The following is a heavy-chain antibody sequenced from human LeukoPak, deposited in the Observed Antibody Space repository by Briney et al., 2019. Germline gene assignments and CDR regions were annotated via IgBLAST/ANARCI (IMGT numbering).Heavy chain of an antibody. CDR3: ARGSWRLVRGAASFGS. CDR1: GFTFSSYA. CDR2: VSYDGSNK. J-gene: IGHJ5*02. D-gene: IGHD3-10*01. Sequence: PGGSLRLSCAASGFTFSSYAMHWVRQAAGKGLEWVAVVSYDGSNKYYADSVKGRFTISRDNSKNTLYLQMNSLRAEDTAVYYCARGSWRLVRGAASFGSWGQGTLVTVSS. V-gene: IGHV3-30-3*01.